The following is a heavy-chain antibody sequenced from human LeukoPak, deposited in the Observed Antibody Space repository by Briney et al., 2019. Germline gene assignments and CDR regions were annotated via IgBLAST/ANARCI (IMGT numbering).Heavy chain of an antibody. CDR3: ASLWFGELGGY. CDR2: ISSSGSTI. Sequence: GGSLRLSCAASGFTFSSYEMNGVRQAPGKGLEWVSYISSSGSTIYYADSVKGRFTISRDNAKNSLYLQMNSLRAEDTAVYYCASLWFGELGGYWGQGTLVTVSS. D-gene: IGHD3-10*01. J-gene: IGHJ4*02. V-gene: IGHV3-48*03. CDR1: GFTFSSYE.